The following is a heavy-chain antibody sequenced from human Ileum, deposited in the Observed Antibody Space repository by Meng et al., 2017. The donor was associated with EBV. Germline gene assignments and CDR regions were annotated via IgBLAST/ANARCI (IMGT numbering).Heavy chain of an antibody. J-gene: IGHJ4*02. V-gene: IGHV6-1*01. Sequence: QAQLQQSGPGLVKPSPPPSLTCAISGDSVSSNSAAWNWIRQSPSRGLEWLGRTYYRSKWYNDYAVSVKSRITINPDTSKNQFSLQLNSVTPEDTAVYYCARDSSSSAYSPFDYWGQGTLVTVSS. D-gene: IGHD3-22*01. CDR2: TYYRSKWYN. CDR1: GDSVSSNSAA. CDR3: ARDSSSSAYSPFDY.